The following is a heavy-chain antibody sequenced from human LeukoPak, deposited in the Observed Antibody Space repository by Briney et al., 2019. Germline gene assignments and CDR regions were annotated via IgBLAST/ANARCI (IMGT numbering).Heavy chain of an antibody. CDR2: IYTSGSI. J-gene: IGHJ6*03. Sequence: TASETLSLTCTVSGGSISSGTYYWSWIRQPAGKGLEWIGRIYTSGSINYNPSLKSRVTISVDTSKNQFSLKLSSVTSADTAVYYCARMPAAVNYYYYYVDVWGKGTTVTVSS. CDR1: GGSISSGTYY. V-gene: IGHV4-61*02. CDR3: ARMPAAVNYYYYYVDV. D-gene: IGHD2-2*01.